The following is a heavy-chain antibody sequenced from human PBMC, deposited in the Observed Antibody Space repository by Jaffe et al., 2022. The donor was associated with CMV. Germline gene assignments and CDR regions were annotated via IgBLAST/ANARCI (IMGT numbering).Heavy chain of an antibody. CDR1: GYTFTGYY. Sequence: QVQLVQSGAEVKKPGASVKVSCKASGYTFTGYYMHWVRQAPGQGLEWMGWINPNSGGTNYAQKFQGRVTMTRDTSISTAYMELSRLRSDDTAVYYCARAGRYFGVVIIRGFDYWGQGTLVTVSS. D-gene: IGHD3-3*01. CDR3: ARAGRYFGVVIIRGFDY. J-gene: IGHJ4*02. V-gene: IGHV1-2*02. CDR2: INPNSGGT.